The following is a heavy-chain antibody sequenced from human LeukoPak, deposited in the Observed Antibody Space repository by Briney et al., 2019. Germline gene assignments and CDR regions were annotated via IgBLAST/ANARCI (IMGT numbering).Heavy chain of an antibody. Sequence: GGSLRLSCAASGFIFSNYGMHWVRQAPGKGLEWVAVISFDGNNKYYADPVKGRFSISRDNSKNTLYLQMNSLRAEDTAVYYCAKGASGILGVFDYWGQGTLVTVSS. V-gene: IGHV3-30*18. CDR2: ISFDGNNK. CDR3: AKGASGILGVFDY. CDR1: GFIFSNYG. D-gene: IGHD1-26*01. J-gene: IGHJ4*02.